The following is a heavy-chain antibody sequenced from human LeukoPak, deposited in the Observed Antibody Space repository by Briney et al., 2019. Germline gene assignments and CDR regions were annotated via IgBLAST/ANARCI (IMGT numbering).Heavy chain of an antibody. D-gene: IGHD3-3*01. CDR1: GFTFSSYA. CDR3: ARLPTTTYYDFWSSYPYYMDV. V-gene: IGHV3-30-3*01. CDR2: ISYDGSNK. J-gene: IGHJ6*03. Sequence: GGSLRLSCAASGFTFSSYAMHWVRQAPGKGLEWVAVISYDGSNKYYADSVKGRFTISRDNSKNTLYLQMNSLRAEDTAVYYCARLPTTTYYDFWSSYPYYMDVWGKGTTVTVSS.